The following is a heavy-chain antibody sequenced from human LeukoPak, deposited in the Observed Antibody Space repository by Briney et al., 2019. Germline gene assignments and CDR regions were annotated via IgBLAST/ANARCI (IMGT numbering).Heavy chain of an antibody. Sequence: PSQTLSLTCTVSGGPISSGGYYWSWIRQPPGKGLEWIGYIYHSGSTYYNPSLKSRVTISVDRSKNQFSLKLSSVTAADTAVYYCARGSSGWGFGYWGQGTLVTVFS. J-gene: IGHJ4*02. CDR2: IYHSGST. V-gene: IGHV4-30-2*01. D-gene: IGHD6-19*01. CDR1: GGPISSGGYY. CDR3: ARGSSGWGFGY.